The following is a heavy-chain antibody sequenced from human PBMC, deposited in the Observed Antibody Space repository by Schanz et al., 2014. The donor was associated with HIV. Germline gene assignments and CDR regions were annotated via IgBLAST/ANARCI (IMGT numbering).Heavy chain of an antibody. CDR3: ARDLHDYGDARTDY. J-gene: IGHJ4*02. V-gene: IGHV3-21*06. Sequence: VQLVESGGGVVQPGGSLRLSCAASGFTFSNYGMHWVRQAPGKGLEWVSSIGSGGGYKYYADSVNGRFTISRDNAKNSLHLQMSRLGAEDTAVYYCARDLHDYGDARTDYWGQGILVTVSS. CDR1: GFTFSNYG. D-gene: IGHD4-17*01. CDR2: IGSGGGYK.